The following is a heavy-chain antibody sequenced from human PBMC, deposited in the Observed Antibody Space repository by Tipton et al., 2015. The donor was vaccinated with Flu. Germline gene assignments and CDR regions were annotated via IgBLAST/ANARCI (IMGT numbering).Heavy chain of an antibody. CDR2: IYYTGST. Sequence: TLSLTCTVSGGSISSYYWSWIRQPPGERLEWIGYIYYTGSTNYNPSLKSRVTISLDTSKNQFSLNLSSVTAADTAVYYCARQSTGSRFDYWGRGTLVTVSS. D-gene: IGHD1-1*01. V-gene: IGHV4-59*08. J-gene: IGHJ4*02. CDR3: ARQSTGSRFDY. CDR1: GGSISSYY.